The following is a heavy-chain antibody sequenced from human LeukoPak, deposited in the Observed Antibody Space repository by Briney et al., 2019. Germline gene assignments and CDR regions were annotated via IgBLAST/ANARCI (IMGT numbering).Heavy chain of an antibody. J-gene: IGHJ4*02. CDR1: GYTFTSYY. D-gene: IGHD6-19*01. Sequence: ASVKVSCKASGYTFTSYYMHWVRQATGQGLEWMGWMNPNSGNTGYAQKFQGRVTITRNTSISTAYMELSSLGSEDTAVYYCARGGSSGWRLNFDYWGQGTLVTVSS. V-gene: IGHV1-8*01. CDR3: ARGGSSGWRLNFDY. CDR2: MNPNSGNT.